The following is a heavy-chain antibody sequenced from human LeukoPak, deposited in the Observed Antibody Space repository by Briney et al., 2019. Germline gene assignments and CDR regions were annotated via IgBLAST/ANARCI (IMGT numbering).Heavy chain of an antibody. D-gene: IGHD6-19*01. V-gene: IGHV3-23*01. Sequence: GGSLRLSCAASGYTFCVAGMHWVRQAPRKGPEWVSDIIGNGDRLYYTHSVKGRFTISRDNSKSTLYLQMDSLRAEDAGVYYCAKRICSGSTCYPLDPWGRGTLVTVSS. CDR1: GYTFCVAG. CDR3: AKRICSGSTCYPLDP. CDR2: IIGNGDRL. J-gene: IGHJ5*02.